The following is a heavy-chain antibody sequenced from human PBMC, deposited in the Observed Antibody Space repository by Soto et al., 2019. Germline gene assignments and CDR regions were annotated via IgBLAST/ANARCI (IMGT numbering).Heavy chain of an antibody. Sequence: GGSLRLSCAASTFTFSSYGMHWVRQAPGKGLEWVALIWYDGSNKYYADSVKGRFIISRDNSKNMVYLQMTSLRAEDTAVYFCARGAGSGDYDSHIDVWGKGTTVTVSS. CDR1: TFTFSSYG. V-gene: IGHV3-33*01. J-gene: IGHJ6*04. CDR2: IWYDGSNK. D-gene: IGHD4-17*01. CDR3: ARGAGSGDYDSHIDV.